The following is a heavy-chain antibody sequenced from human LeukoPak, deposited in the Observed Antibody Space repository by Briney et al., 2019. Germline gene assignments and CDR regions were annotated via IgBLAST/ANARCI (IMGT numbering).Heavy chain of an antibody. D-gene: IGHD6-13*01. Sequence: GASVKVSCKASGYTFTSYAISWVRQAPGQGLEWMGGIIPIFGTANYAQKFQGRVTITADESTSTAYMELSSLRSEDTAVYYCARDSSSFFNWFDPWGQGTLVTVSS. CDR1: GYTFTSYA. CDR2: IIPIFGTA. J-gene: IGHJ5*02. V-gene: IGHV1-69*13. CDR3: ARDSSSFFNWFDP.